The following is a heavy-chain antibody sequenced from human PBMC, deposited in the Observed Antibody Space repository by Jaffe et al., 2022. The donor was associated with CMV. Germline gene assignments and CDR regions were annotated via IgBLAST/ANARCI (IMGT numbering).Heavy chain of an antibody. V-gene: IGHV3-9*01. J-gene: IGHJ4*02. Sequence: EVQLVESGGGLVQPGRSLRLSCAASGFTFDDYAMHWVRQAPGKGLEWVSGISWNSGSIGYADSVKGRFTISRDNAKNSLYLQMNSLRAEDTALYYCAKTMRGGMATIGDFDYWGQGTLVTVSS. CDR2: ISWNSGSI. D-gene: IGHD5-12*01. CDR3: AKTMRGGMATIGDFDY. CDR1: GFTFDDYA.